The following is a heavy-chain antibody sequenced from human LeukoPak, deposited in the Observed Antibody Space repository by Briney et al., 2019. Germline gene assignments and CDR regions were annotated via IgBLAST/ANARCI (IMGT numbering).Heavy chain of an antibody. J-gene: IGHJ4*02. D-gene: IGHD4-17*01. V-gene: IGHV4-39*01. CDR1: GGSISSSSYY. Sequence: SETLSLTCTVSGGSISSSSYYWGWIRQPPGKGLEWIGSIYYSGSTYYNPSLKSRVTISVDTSKNQFSLKLSSVTAADTAVYYCASYGDYVSFVDYWGQGTLATVSS. CDR2: IYYSGST. CDR3: ASYGDYVSFVDY.